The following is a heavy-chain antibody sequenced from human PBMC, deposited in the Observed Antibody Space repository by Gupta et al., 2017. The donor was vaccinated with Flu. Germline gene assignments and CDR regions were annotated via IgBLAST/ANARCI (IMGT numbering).Heavy chain of an antibody. CDR3: ARGRPDYYGMDV. Sequence: QVQLQQSGPGLVKPSQTLSLTCVISGDSVSSNSAAWNWIRQSPSRGLEWLGRTYYRSRWHNEYAVSVKSRITVNPDTSKNQFSLQLNSVSPEDTAVYYCARGRPDYYGMDVWGQGTTVTVSS. CDR2: TYYRSRWHN. V-gene: IGHV6-1*01. J-gene: IGHJ6*02. CDR1: GDSVSSNSAA.